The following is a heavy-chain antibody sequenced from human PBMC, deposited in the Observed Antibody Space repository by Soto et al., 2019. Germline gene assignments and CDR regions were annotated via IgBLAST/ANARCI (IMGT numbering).Heavy chain of an antibody. D-gene: IGHD3-3*01. V-gene: IGHV3-23*01. CDR2: ISGSGGST. Sequence: PGGSLRLSCAASGFTFSSYAMSWVRQAPGKGLEWVSAISGSGGSTYYADSVKGRFTISRDNSKNTLYLQMNSLRAEDTAVYYCAKVPPPPYDFWSGYVYYFDYWGQGTLVTVSS. CDR3: AKVPPPPYDFWSGYVYYFDY. J-gene: IGHJ4*02. CDR1: GFTFSSYA.